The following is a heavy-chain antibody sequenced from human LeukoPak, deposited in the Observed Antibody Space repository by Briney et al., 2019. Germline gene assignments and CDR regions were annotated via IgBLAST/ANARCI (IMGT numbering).Heavy chain of an antibody. CDR2: ISSSSTSI. CDR1: GFLFSDFIDHT. D-gene: IGHD2-21*01. CDR3: AREFSVVGNFDY. V-gene: IGHV3-21*01. Sequence: GGSLRLSCADSGFLFSDFIDHTMVWVRQGAGNGLEWVSYISSSSTSISYADSVRGRFSISRDNAQRSLYLHMNSLRDEDTAVYYCAREFSVVGNFDYWGQGTLVIVSS. J-gene: IGHJ4*02.